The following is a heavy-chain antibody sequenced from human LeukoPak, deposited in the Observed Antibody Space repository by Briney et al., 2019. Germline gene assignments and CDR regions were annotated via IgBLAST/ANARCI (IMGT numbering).Heavy chain of an antibody. CDR3: ARDLPFSGNYGGDGF. D-gene: IGHD4-23*01. Sequence: SETLSLTCTVSGGSISSSSYYWGWIRQPPGKGLEWIGSIYYSGSTYYSPSLKSRVTISVDTSKNQFSLKLSSVTAADTAVYYCARDLPFSGNYGGDGFWGQGTLVTVSS. V-gene: IGHV4-39*07. J-gene: IGHJ4*02. CDR2: IYYSGST. CDR1: GGSISSSSYY.